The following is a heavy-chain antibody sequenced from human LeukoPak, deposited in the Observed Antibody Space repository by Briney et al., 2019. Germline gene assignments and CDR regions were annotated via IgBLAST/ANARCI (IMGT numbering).Heavy chain of an antibody. CDR3: AREPGLARSTFFDY. J-gene: IGHJ4*02. CDR1: GGTFISYA. V-gene: IGHV1-18*01. CDR2: ISAFNGNT. D-gene: IGHD3-16*01. Sequence: ASVKVSSKASGGTFISYAISWVRQAPGQGLEWMGWISAFNGNTNYAQKFRGRVTMTTEASTSTAYMELRSLRSDDTAFYYCAREPGLARSTFFDYWGQGTLVTVST.